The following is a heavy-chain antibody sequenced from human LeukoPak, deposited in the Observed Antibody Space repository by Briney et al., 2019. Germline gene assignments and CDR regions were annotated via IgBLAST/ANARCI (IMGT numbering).Heavy chain of an antibody. CDR1: GGTFSSYA. CDR2: IIPIFGTA. Sequence: SVKVSCKASGGTFSSYAISWVRQAPGQGLEWMGRIIPIFGTANYAQKFQGRVTITTDESTSTAYMELSSLRSEDTAVYYCARDGGIAVAGEILVYWGQGTLVTVSS. CDR3: ARDGGIAVAGEILVY. J-gene: IGHJ4*02. V-gene: IGHV1-69*05. D-gene: IGHD6-19*01.